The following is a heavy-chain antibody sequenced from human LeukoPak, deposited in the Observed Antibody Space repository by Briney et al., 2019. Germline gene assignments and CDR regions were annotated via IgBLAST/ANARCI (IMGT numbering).Heavy chain of an antibody. Sequence: SSETLSLTCTVSGGSISSSSYYWGWIRQPPGKGLEWIGSTYYSGSTYYNPSLKSRVTISVDTSKNQFSLKLNSVTAADTAVYYCARGDWYFDLWGRGPLVTVSS. CDR2: TYYSGST. J-gene: IGHJ2*01. V-gene: IGHV4-39*07. CDR3: ARGDWYFDL. CDR1: GGSISSSSYY.